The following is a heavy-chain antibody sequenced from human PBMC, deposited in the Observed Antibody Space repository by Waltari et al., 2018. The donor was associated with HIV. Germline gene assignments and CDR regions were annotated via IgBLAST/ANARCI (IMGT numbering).Heavy chain of an antibody. V-gene: IGHV3-30*02. CDR2: IRYDGSNK. D-gene: IGHD3-22*01. Sequence: QVQLVESGGGLVQPGGSLRLSFAASGFTFSSYGMHWVRQAPGKGLEWVAFIRYDGSNKYYADSVKGRFTIARDNSKNTLYLEMNSLRAEDTAVYYCSKDDSSGYPPSIGLDYWGQGTLVTVSS. J-gene: IGHJ4*02. CDR3: SKDDSSGYPPSIGLDY. CDR1: GFTFSSYG.